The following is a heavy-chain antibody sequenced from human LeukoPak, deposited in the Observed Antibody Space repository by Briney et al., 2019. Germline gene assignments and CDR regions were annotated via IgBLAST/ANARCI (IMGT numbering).Heavy chain of an antibody. Sequence: PGGSLRLSCAASGFTFSSYGMHWVRQAPGKGLEWVAVISYDGSNKYYADSVKGRFTISRDNSKNTLYLQMNSLRAEDTAVYYCAKEPGEGTPTYYFDYWGQGTLVTVSS. CDR2: ISYDGSNK. CDR1: GFTFSSYG. CDR3: AKEPGEGTPTYYFDY. V-gene: IGHV3-30*18. D-gene: IGHD1-1*01. J-gene: IGHJ4*02.